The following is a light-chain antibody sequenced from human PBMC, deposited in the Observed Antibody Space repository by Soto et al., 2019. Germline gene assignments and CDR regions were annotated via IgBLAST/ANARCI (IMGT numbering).Light chain of an antibody. V-gene: IGKV1-39*01. J-gene: IGKJ4*02. Sequence: DIQMTQGPSSLSASVGDRVTLSCRASQSISRFLTWHQQKPGQAPNVLIYVASTLRSGVPSRFSGSGSGTDFNLTINSLQPEDFATYYCQQSNTSPRTCGEGTKVDIK. CDR3: QQSNTSPRT. CDR2: VAS. CDR1: QSISRF.